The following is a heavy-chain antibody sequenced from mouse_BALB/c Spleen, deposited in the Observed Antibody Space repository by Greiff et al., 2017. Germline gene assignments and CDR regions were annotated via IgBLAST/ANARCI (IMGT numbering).Heavy chain of an antibody. CDR2: IDPANGTT. CDR3: ARGGDYYGSGMDY. D-gene: IGHD1-1*01. J-gene: IGHJ2*01. Sequence: VQLQQSGAELVRPGALVKLSCKASGFNFTDYYMHWVKQRPEQGLEWIGRIDPANGTTKYDPKFQGKATITADTSSNTAYLQLSSLTSEDTAVYDCARGGDYYGSGMDYWGQGTTLTVSS. CDR1: GFNFTDYY. V-gene: IGHV14-1*02.